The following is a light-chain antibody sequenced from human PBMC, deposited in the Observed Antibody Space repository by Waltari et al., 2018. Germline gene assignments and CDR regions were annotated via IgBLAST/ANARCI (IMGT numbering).Light chain of an antibody. V-gene: IGKV3-11*01. CDR3: QQRSNWPLT. CDR2: DAS. CDR1: QSVSSY. J-gene: IGKJ5*01. Sequence: EIVLTHSPATLSLSPAESATLSGRASQSVSSYFAWYQQKPGQAHRLLIYDASNRATGIPARFSGSGSGTDFTLTISSLEPEDFAVYYCQQRSNWPLTFGQGTRLEIK.